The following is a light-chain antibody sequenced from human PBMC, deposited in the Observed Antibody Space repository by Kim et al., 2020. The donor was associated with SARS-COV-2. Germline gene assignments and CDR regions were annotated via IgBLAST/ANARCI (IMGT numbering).Light chain of an antibody. CDR1: KLGDKY. V-gene: IGLV3-1*01. CDR3: QAWDSSTYVV. J-gene: IGLJ2*01. Sequence: SYELTQPPSVSVSPGQTASITCSGYKLGDKYACWYQQKPGQSPVLVIYQDSKRPSGIPERFSGSNSGNTATLTISGTQAMDEADYYCQAWDSSTYVVFGG. CDR2: QDS.